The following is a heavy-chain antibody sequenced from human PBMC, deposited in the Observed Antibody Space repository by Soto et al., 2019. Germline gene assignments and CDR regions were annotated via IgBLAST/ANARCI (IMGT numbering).Heavy chain of an antibody. CDR2: VYYRGRS. V-gene: IGHV4-39*07. CDR3: ARGYYESSDYFVGSPIFDY. CDR1: GGSVTNSSYY. J-gene: IGHJ4*02. Sequence: SETLSLTCTVSGGSVTNSSYYWGWIRQSPGKGLEWIGSVYYRGRSYSKSSVKSRVTISVDTSKNQFSLKLTSVTAADTAVYYCARGYYESSDYFVGSPIFDYWGQGSLVTVSS. D-gene: IGHD3-22*01.